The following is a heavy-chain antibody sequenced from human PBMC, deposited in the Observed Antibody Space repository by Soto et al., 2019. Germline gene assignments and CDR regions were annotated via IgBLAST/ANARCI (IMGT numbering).Heavy chain of an antibody. V-gene: IGHV1-8*01. J-gene: IGHJ4*02. CDR3: ARRKERSGPNYFDF. CDR1: GDTFTQDD. Sequence: ASVKVSCKASGDTFTQDDINWVRQATGQGLEWMGWMNPSNGNAGYAQNFRGRVTMTSNTSITTAYMELSGLRYEDTAVYYCARRKERSGPNYFDFWGQGTLVTVSS. CDR2: MNPSNGNA. D-gene: IGHD6-25*01.